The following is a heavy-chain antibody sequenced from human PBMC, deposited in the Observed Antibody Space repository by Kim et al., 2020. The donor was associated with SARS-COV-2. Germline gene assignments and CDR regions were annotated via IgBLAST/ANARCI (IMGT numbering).Heavy chain of an antibody. J-gene: IGHJ4*02. Sequence: NDYAASVKSRITINPDTAKNQFSLQLNSVTPEDTAVYYCARSRYWSGQLLWGQGTLVTVSS. CDR2: N. D-gene: IGHD2-15*01. V-gene: IGHV6-1*01. CDR3: ARSRYWSGQLL.